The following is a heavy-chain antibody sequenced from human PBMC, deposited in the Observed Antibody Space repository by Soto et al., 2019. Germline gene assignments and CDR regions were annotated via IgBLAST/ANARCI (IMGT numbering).Heavy chain of an antibody. CDR1: RYTFTSYD. D-gene: IGHD3-10*01. V-gene: IGHV1-8*01. CDR3: ASEGTMVRGTDNWFDP. Sequence: ASVKVSCKASRYTFTSYDINWVRQATGQGLEWMGWMNPNSGNTGYTQKFQGRVTMTRNTSISTAYMELSSLRSEDTAVYYCASEGTMVRGTDNWFDPWGQGTLVTVSS. J-gene: IGHJ5*02. CDR2: MNPNSGNT.